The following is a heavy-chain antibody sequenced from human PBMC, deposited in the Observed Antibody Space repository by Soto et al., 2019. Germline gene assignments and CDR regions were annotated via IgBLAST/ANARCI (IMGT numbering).Heavy chain of an antibody. CDR2: IIPLLKTV. D-gene: IGHD3-16*01. J-gene: IGHJ6*02. V-gene: IGHV1-69*06. CDR1: GGTFASYS. CDR3: ARDPVDRFVYMAV. Sequence: QEELVQSGAEVKKPGSSVNVSCKASGGTFASYSITWVRQAPGQRLEWMGEIIPLLKTVNYAQKFQGRVTITGDRSTSTVYRALSRLRSDDTAVYYCARDPVDRFVYMAVWGQGTTVTVS.